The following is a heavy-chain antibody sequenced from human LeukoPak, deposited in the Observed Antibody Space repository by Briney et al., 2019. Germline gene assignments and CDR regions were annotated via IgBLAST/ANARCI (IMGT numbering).Heavy chain of an antibody. J-gene: IGHJ4*02. Sequence: ASVKVSCKASGYTFTGYYMHWVRQAPGQGREWMGWINPNSGGTNYAQKFQGRVTMTRDTSISTAYMELSRLRSDDTAVYYCTRADSSGYYPLDYWGQGTPVTVSS. V-gene: IGHV1-2*02. CDR3: TRADSSGYYPLDY. D-gene: IGHD3-22*01. CDR2: INPNSGGT. CDR1: GYTFTGYY.